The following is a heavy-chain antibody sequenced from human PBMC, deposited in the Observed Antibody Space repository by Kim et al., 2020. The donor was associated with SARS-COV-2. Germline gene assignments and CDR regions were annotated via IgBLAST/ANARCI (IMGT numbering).Heavy chain of an antibody. J-gene: IGHJ4*02. Sequence: YYADSVKGRFTISRDNAKNSLYLQMNSLRTEDTAVYYCARGLRGTSGSDYWGQGTLVTVSS. V-gene: IGHV3-11*04. CDR3: ARGLRGTSGSDY. D-gene: IGHD2-2*01.